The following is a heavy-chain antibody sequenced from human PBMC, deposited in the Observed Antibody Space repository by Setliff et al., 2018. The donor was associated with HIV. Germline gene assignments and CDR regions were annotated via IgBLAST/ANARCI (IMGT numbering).Heavy chain of an antibody. Sequence: PSETLSLTCSVSGGSISGYYWTWIRQPPGKGLEWVSYISRSSNTVYYADSLKGRFTISRDNAKNSLYLQMNSLRVEDTAVYYCARASYSSGWYAVMDVWGKGTTVTVSS. CDR1: GGSISGYY. CDR3: ARASYSSGWYAVMDV. J-gene: IGHJ6*03. V-gene: IGHV3-48*01. CDR2: ISRSSNTV. D-gene: IGHD6-19*01.